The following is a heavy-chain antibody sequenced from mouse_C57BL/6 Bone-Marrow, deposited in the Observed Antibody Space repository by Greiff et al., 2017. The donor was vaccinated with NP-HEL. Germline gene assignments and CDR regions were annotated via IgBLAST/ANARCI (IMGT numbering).Heavy chain of an antibody. CDR1: GYTFTDYY. CDR3: ARSDYGYYYGSSYFDY. CDR2: INPNNGGT. D-gene: IGHD1-1*01. Sequence: VQLQQSGPELVKPGASVKISCKASGYTFTDYYMNWVKQSHGKSLEWIGDINPNNGGTSYNQKFKGKATLTVDKSSSTAYMELRSLTSEDSAVYYCARSDYGYYYGSSYFDYWGQGTTLTVSS. V-gene: IGHV1-26*01. J-gene: IGHJ2*01.